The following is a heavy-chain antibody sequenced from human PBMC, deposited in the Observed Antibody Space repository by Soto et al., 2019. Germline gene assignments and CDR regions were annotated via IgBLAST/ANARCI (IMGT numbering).Heavy chain of an antibody. J-gene: IGHJ4*02. V-gene: IGHV3-48*03. CDR2: ISTGGTTI. CDR3: ARDKLAYSGYDSGFDY. Sequence: EVHLVESGGGLVQPGGSLRLSCAASGFTFSNYEMNWVRQAPGRGLEWVSYISTGGTTIYYADSVKGRFTISRDNAKNSLYLQMNSLRAEDTAVYYCARDKLAYSGYDSGFDYWGQGTLVTVSS. D-gene: IGHD5-12*01. CDR1: GFTFSNYE.